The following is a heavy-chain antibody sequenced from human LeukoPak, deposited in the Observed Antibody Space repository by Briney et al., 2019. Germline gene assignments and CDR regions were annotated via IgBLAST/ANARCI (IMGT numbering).Heavy chain of an antibody. CDR1: GGSISSYY. D-gene: IGHD3-3*01. CDR3: ARYSLEWLFFDY. V-gene: IGHV4-59*01. Sequence: SETLSLTCTVPGGSISSYYWSWIRQPPGKGLEWIGYIYYSGSTNYNPSLKSRVTISVDTSKNQFSLKLSSVTAADTAVYYCARYSLEWLFFDYWGQGTLVTVSS. CDR2: IYYSGST. J-gene: IGHJ4*02.